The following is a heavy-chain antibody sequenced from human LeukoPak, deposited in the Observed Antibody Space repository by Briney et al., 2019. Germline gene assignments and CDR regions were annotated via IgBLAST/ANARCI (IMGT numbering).Heavy chain of an antibody. V-gene: IGHV4-34*01. CDR3: ATDTYSYGYYFDY. Sequence: SETLSLTCAVYGGSFSGYYWSWIRQPPGKGLEWIGEINHSGSTNYNPSLKSRVTISVDTSKNQFSLKLSSVTAADTAVYYCATDTYSYGYYFDYWGQGTLVTVSS. CDR2: INHSGST. CDR1: GGSFSGYY. J-gene: IGHJ4*02. D-gene: IGHD5-18*01.